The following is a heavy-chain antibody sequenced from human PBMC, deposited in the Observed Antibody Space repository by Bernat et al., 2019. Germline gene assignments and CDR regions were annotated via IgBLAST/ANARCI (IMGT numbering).Heavy chain of an antibody. J-gene: IGHJ4*02. CDR2: IYYSGST. CDR1: GGSISSYY. Sequence: QVQLQESGPGLVKPSETLSLTCTVSGGSISSYYWSWIRQPPGKGLEWIGYIYYSGSTNYNPSPKSRVTISVDTSKNQCSPKLSSVTAAGTAVYYCAGGTWDMPDYWGQGTLVTVSS. D-gene: IGHD1-26*01. CDR3: AGGTWDMPDY. V-gene: IGHV4-59*01.